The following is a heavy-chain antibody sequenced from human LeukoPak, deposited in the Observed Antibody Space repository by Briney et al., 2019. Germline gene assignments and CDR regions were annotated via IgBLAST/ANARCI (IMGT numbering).Heavy chain of an antibody. CDR1: GFTFDDYA. V-gene: IGHV3-9*01. J-gene: IGHJ6*02. D-gene: IGHD3-10*01. Sequence: GRSLRLSCAASGFTFDDYAMHWVRQAPGKGLEWVSGISWNSGSIGYADSVKGRFTISRGNAKNSLYLQMNSLRAEDTALYYCAKALQDGEWKGMDVWGQGTTVTVSS. CDR2: ISWNSGSI. CDR3: AKALQDGEWKGMDV.